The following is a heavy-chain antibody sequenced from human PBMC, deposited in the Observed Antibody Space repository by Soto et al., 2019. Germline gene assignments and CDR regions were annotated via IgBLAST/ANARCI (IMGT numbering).Heavy chain of an antibody. V-gene: IGHV4-34*01. J-gene: IGHJ3*02. CDR1: GGFVTSGSYY. D-gene: IGHD1-1*01. CDR2: MRHSGGT. CDR3: ARLERGTATTVVVAFDI. Sequence: QVQLQQWGAGLLKPSETLSLTCAVYGGFVTSGSYYWSWIRQPPGKGLEWIGEMRHSGGTHFNPSLKRRVIISVDTSKNQFTVKLSSLPAADTVLYYSARLERGTATTVVVAFDIWGPGTMVTVSS.